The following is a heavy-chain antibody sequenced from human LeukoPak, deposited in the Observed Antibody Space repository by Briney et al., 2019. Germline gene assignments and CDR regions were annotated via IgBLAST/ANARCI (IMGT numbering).Heavy chain of an antibody. CDR3: ARVLAAGTGYFDY. D-gene: IGHD6-13*01. CDR1: GFTFSSYW. CDR2: INSDGSST. Sequence: GGSLRLSCAASGFTFSSYWMHCVRQAPGKGLVWVSRINSDGSSTNYADSVKGRFTISRDNAKNTLYLQMNSLRAEDTAVYYCARVLAAGTGYFDYWGQGTLVTVSS. V-gene: IGHV3-74*01. J-gene: IGHJ4*02.